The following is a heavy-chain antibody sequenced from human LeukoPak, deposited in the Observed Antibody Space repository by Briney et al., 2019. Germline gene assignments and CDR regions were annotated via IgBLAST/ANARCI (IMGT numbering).Heavy chain of an antibody. D-gene: IGHD5-12*01. V-gene: IGHV3-11*01. J-gene: IGHJ4*02. CDR2: ISSSGSTI. CDR1: GFTFSDYY. CDR3: AKPYGSGYDAFDY. Sequence: GGSLRLSCAASGFTFSDYYMSWIRQAPGKGLEWVSYISSSGSTIYYADSVKGRFTISRDNAKNSLYLQMNSLRAEDTAVYCCAKPYGSGYDAFDYWGQGTLVTVSS.